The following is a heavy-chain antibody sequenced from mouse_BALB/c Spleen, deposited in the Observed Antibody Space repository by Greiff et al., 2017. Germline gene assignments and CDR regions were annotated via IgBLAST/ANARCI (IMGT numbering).Heavy chain of an antibody. Sequence: VKVVESGPGLVQPSQSLSITCTVSGFSLTSYGVHWVRQSPGKGLEWLGVIWSGGSTDYNAAFISRLSISKDNSKSQVFFKMNSLQANDTAIYYCARPYRYDGGYAMDYWGQGTSVTVSS. V-gene: IGHV2-2*02. J-gene: IGHJ4*01. CDR2: IWSGGST. CDR1: GFSLTSYG. CDR3: ARPYRYDGGYAMDY. D-gene: IGHD2-14*01.